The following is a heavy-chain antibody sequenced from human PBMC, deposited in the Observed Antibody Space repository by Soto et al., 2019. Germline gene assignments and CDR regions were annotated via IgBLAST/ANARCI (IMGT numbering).Heavy chain of an antibody. V-gene: IGHV3-23*01. CDR2: ISGSGTIT. J-gene: IGHJ5*02. D-gene: IGHD2-15*01. CDR3: AEWARYCSGADCRA. CDR1: GFPFSSRA. Sequence: EVQLLESGGGLVQPGGSLRLSCAASGFPFSSRAMSWVCQAPGQGLEWVSAISGSGTITYYADSVKGRFTISRDTSKNTLYLQMNSLRADDTAVYYCAEWARYCSGADCRAWGQGTLVTVSS.